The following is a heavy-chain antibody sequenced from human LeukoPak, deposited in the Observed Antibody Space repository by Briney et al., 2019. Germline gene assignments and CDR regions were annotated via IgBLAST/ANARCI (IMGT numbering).Heavy chain of an antibody. Sequence: SETLSLTCTVSGGSISSYYWSWIRQPAGKGLEWIGRIDTSGNTNYKPSLKSRVTISVDTSKNQFSLKLSSVTAADTAVYFCARGFRGDNFDYWGQGTLVTVSS. V-gene: IGHV4-4*07. J-gene: IGHJ4*02. CDR3: ARGFRGDNFDY. D-gene: IGHD7-27*01. CDR1: GGSISSYY. CDR2: IDTSGNT.